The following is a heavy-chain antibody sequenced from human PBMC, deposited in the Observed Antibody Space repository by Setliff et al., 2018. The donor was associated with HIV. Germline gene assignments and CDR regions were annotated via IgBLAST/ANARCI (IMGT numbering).Heavy chain of an antibody. J-gene: IGHJ4*02. CDR2: INHSGST. D-gene: IGHD5-18*01. CDR3: AGVYSYGHSPIDY. Sequence: TLSLTCAVYGGSFSHYYWNWLRQSPGKGLEWIGEINHSGSTNCNPSLKSRVTISVDRSKNQFSLKLNSLTAADTAVYYCAGVYSYGHSPIDYWGQGTLVTVSS. CDR1: GGSFSHYY. V-gene: IGHV4-34*01.